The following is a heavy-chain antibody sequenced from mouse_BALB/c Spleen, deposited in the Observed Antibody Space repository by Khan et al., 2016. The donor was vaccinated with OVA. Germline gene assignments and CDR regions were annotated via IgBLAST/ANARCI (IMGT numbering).Heavy chain of an antibody. Sequence: QMQLEESGAELVRPGSSVKISCKASGYAFSTYWMNWVKQRPGQGLEWIGQIYPGDGDTNYNGKFKGKDTLNADKSASTVLMQLSRLTSEDSAVYFCTRSIYYDYDYENSYAMDCWGQGTSVTVSS. CDR3: TRSIYYDYDYENSYAMDC. J-gene: IGHJ4*01. D-gene: IGHD2-4*01. CDR1: GYAFSTYW. CDR2: IYPGDGDT. V-gene: IGHV1-80*01.